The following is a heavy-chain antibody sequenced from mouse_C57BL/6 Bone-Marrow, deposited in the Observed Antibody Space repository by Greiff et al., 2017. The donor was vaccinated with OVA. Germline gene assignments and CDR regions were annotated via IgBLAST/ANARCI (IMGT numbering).Heavy chain of an antibody. J-gene: IGHJ1*03. V-gene: IGHV2-2*01. D-gene: IGHD1-1*01. CDR2: IWSGGST. CDR3: ARKAVVDWYCDV. Sequence: QVQLKQSGPGLVQPSQSLSITCTVSGFSLTSYGVHWVRQSPGKGLEWLGVIWSGGSTDSNAAFISSLSISKDTSKSQVFFKMNSLQADDTAIYDGARKAVVDWYCDVWGTGTTVTVSS. CDR1: GFSLTSYG.